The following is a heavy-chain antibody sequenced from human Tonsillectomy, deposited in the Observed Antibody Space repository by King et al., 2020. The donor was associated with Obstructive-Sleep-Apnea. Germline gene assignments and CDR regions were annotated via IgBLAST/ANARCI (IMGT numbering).Heavy chain of an antibody. J-gene: IGHJ4*02. D-gene: IGHD3-22*01. CDR1: GFTFSSYA. CDR2: ISYDGTSE. Sequence: VQLVESGGGVVQPGRSLRLSCAASGFTFSSYAMHWVRQAPGKGLEWVAIISYDGTSEFYEQSVKGRFTISRDNSKNTLHLHMTNLRPDDSAVYYCARDSQVGGWLLLPLYWGQGSLVTVSS. CDR3: ARDSQVGGWLLLPLY. V-gene: IGHV3-30-3*01.